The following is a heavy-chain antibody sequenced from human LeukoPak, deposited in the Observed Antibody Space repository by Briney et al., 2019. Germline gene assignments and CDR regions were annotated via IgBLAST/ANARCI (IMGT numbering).Heavy chain of an antibody. CDR3: ARGDTDLGPNFDF. Sequence: GGSVRLSCAASGFTFSKYWMTWVRQAPGKGLEWVANVKQDGREKYYVDSVKGRFTISRDNAKNSLYLQMISLRAEDTGVYYCARGDTDLGPNFDFWGQGTLVTVSS. CDR2: VKQDGREK. J-gene: IGHJ4*02. V-gene: IGHV3-7*01. CDR1: GFTFSKYW. D-gene: IGHD5-18*01.